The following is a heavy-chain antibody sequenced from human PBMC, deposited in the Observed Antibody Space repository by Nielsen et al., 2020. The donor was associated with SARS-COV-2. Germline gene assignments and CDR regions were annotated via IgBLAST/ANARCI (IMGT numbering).Heavy chain of an antibody. V-gene: IGHV3-33*01. CDR3: ARRYDYVWGSYRYTLDY. J-gene: IGHJ4*02. D-gene: IGHD3-16*02. CDR2: IWYDGSNK. CDR1: GFTFSSYG. Sequence: GGSLRLSCAASGFTFSSYGMHWVRQAPGKGLEWVAVIWYDGSNKYYADSVKGRFTISRDNSKNTLYLQMNSLRAEDTAVYYCARRYDYVWGSYRYTLDYWGQGTLVTVSS.